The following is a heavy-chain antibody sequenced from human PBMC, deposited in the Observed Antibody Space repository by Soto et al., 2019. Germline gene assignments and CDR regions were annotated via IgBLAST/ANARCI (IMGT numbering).Heavy chain of an antibody. V-gene: IGHV3-11*06. J-gene: IGHJ4*02. Sequence: GALRLSCAASGFTFSDYYMSWIRQAPGKGLEWVSYISSSSSYTNYADSVKGRFTISRDNAKNSLYLQMNSLRAEDTAVYYCARARPGQPFDYWGQGTLVTVSS. CDR2: ISSSSSYT. CDR1: GFTFSDYY. D-gene: IGHD3-10*01. CDR3: ARARPGQPFDY.